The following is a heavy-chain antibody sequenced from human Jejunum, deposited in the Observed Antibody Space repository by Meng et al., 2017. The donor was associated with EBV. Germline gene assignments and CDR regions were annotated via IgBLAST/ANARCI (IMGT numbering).Heavy chain of an antibody. Sequence: VTLVESVGGLVHPGGSLRLSCAASGFTLNSHTMSWVRQAPGKGLEWVSAITDSGGSTYYTNSVKGRFTISRDNSKNTLYLQMNSLRAEDTAVYYCAKLTRAWGQGTLVTVSS. V-gene: IGHV3-23*04. CDR2: ITDSGGST. CDR1: GFTLNSHT. J-gene: IGHJ5*02. CDR3: AKLTRA.